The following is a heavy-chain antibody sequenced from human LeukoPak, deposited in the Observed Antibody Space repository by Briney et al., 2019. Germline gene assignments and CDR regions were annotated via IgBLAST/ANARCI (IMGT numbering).Heavy chain of an antibody. CDR1: GYTFTSYG. J-gene: IGHJ5*02. V-gene: IGHV1-18*01. D-gene: IGHD2-2*02. CDR3: ARDPSHCSSTSCYTADWFDP. Sequence: ASVKVSCKASGYTFTSYGISWVRQAPGQGLEWMGWISAYNGNTNYAQKLLGRVTMTTDTSTSTAYMELRSLRSDDTAVYYCARDPSHCSSTSCYTADWFDPWGQGTLVTGSS. CDR2: ISAYNGNT.